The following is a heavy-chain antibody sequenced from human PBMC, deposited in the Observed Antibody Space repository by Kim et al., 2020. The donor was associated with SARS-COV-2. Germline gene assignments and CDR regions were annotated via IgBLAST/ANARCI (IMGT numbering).Heavy chain of an antibody. V-gene: IGHV1-69*13. Sequence: SVKVSCKASGGTFNSYAISWVRQAPGQGLEWMGGIIPIVDTANYAQKFQGRVSITADESTTTVYMDLSSLKYEDTAVYYCARGPFASDSSGYYLGYYFD. CDR3: ARGPFASDSSGYYLGYYFD. CDR1: GGTFNSYA. D-gene: IGHD3-22*01. CDR2: IIPIVDTA. J-gene: IGHJ4*01.